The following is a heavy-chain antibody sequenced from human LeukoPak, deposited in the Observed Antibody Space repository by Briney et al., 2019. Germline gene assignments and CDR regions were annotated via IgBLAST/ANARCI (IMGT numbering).Heavy chain of an antibody. D-gene: IGHD3-16*01. Sequence: QPGGSLRLSCAASGFTFSSYAMSWVRQAPGKGLEWVSAISGSGGSTYYADSVKGRFTISRDNSRDTLYLQMNSLRAEDTAVYYCAKGYYDYAWGSYYFDYWGQGTLVTVSS. V-gene: IGHV3-23*01. CDR1: GFTFSSYA. CDR2: ISGSGGST. J-gene: IGHJ4*02. CDR3: AKGYYDYAWGSYYFDY.